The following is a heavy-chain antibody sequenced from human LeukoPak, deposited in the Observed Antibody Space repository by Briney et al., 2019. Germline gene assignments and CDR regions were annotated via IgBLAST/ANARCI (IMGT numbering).Heavy chain of an antibody. D-gene: IGHD6-19*01. V-gene: IGHV1-69*04. CDR2: IIPILGIA. CDR1: GGTFSSYA. Sequence: ASVKVSCKASGGTFSSYAISWVRQAPGQGLEWMGRIIPILGIANYAQKFQGRVTITADKSTSTAYMELSSLRSEDTAVYYCARDPIAVAGTRWFDPWGQGTPVTVSS. CDR3: ARDPIAVAGTRWFDP. J-gene: IGHJ5*02.